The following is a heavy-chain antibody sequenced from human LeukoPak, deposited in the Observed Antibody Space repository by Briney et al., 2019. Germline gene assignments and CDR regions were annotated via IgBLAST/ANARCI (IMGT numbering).Heavy chain of an antibody. J-gene: IGHJ5*02. V-gene: IGHV4-59*01. CDR1: GGSISSYY. Sequence: SETLSLTCTVSGGSISSYYWSWIRQPPGKGLEWIGYIYYSGSTNYNPSLKSRVTISVDTSKNQFSLELSSVTAADTAVYYCARAHHYYDSSGYYPNWFDPWGQGTLVTVSS. CDR3: ARAHHYYDSSGYYPNWFDP. D-gene: IGHD3-22*01. CDR2: IYYSGST.